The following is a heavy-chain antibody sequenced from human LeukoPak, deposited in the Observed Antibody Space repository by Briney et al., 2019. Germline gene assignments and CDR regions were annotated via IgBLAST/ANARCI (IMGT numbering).Heavy chain of an antibody. D-gene: IGHD3-16*01. CDR1: GFTFSSYG. CDR3: AKDSIGVVLNLMDV. CDR2: ISYDGSNK. J-gene: IGHJ6*02. Sequence: PGGSLRLSCAASGFTFSSYGMHWVRQAPGKGLEWVAVISYDGSNKYYADSVKGRFTISRDNSKNTLYLQMNSLRAEDTAVYYCAKDSIGVVLNLMDVWGQGTTVTVSS. V-gene: IGHV3-30*18.